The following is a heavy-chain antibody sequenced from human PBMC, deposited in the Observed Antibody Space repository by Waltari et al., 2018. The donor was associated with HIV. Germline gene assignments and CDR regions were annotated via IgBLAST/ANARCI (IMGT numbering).Heavy chain of an antibody. V-gene: IGHV4-59*01. CDR2: VAYSGST. CDR1: GGSISNYW. CDR3: ARGGCVNGVCYRGLLDS. J-gene: IGHJ4*02. D-gene: IGHD2-8*01. Sequence: QVQLQESGPGLVKPSGTLSLTCTVSGGSISNYWWSLIRQPPGEGLEWVGCVAYSGSTDDNPSLKSRVTISVDTSKNQFSLKLSSVTAADTAVYYCARGGCVNGVCYRGLLDSWGQGTLVTVFS.